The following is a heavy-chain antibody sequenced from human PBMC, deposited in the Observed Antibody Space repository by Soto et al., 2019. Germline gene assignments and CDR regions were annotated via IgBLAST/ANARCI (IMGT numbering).Heavy chain of an antibody. Sequence: SETLSLTYAVSGGSINSTNWWSWVRQPPGKGLEWIGEIYHSGSTNYNPSLKSRVTISVDQSKNQFSLKLSSVTAADTAVYYCARCIAALGPIDYWGQGTLVT. CDR3: ARCIAALGPIDY. J-gene: IGHJ4*02. D-gene: IGHD6-13*01. CDR1: GGSINSTNW. CDR2: IYHSGST. V-gene: IGHV4-4*02.